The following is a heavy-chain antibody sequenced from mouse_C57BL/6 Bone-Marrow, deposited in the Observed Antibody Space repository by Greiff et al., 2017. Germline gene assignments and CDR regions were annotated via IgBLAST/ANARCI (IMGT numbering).Heavy chain of an antibody. J-gene: IGHJ2*01. CDR3: ARRKDNLYYFDY. D-gene: IGHD1-3*01. CDR2: IFPGSGST. Sequence: VQVVESGPELVKPGASVKISCKASGYTFTDYYINWVKQRPGQGLEWIGWIFPGSGSTYYNEKFKGKATLTVDKSSSTAYMLLSSLTSEDSAVYCCARRKDNLYYFDYWGQGTTLTVSS. CDR1: GYTFTDYY. V-gene: IGHV1-75*01.